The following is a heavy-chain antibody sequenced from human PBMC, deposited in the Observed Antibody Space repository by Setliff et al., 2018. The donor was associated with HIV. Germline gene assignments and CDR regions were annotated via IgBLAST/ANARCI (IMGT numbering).Heavy chain of an antibody. Sequence: GASLKISCKASGYSFTNFWIGWVRQMPGEGLEWMGIVHPGNSETRYSLPFEGQVTISADRSITTAFLQWSSLKASDTAIYYCATLQPDSVDVWGQGTTVTVSS. CDR1: GYSFTNFW. CDR3: ATLQPDSVDV. CDR2: VHPGNSET. V-gene: IGHV5-51*01. J-gene: IGHJ6*02.